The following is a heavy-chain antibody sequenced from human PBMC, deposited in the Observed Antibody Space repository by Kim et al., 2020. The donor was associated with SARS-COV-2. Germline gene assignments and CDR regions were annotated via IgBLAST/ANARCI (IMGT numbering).Heavy chain of an antibody. V-gene: IGHV3-9*01. D-gene: IGHD3-16*01. CDR2: DNI. Sequence: DNIGFADSVKGRFTISRDNAKNSVYLQMNSLRPEDTALYFCTRGRGGFNVWGQGTTVIVS. CDR3: TRGRGGFNV. J-gene: IGHJ6*02.